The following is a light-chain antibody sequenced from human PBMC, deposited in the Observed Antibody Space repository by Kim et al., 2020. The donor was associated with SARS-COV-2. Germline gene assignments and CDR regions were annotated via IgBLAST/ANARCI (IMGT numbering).Light chain of an antibody. CDR3: QQSYSTPRT. V-gene: IGKV1-39*01. Sequence: DIQMTQSPSSLSASVGDRVTITCRASQSISTYLNWYHQKAGKAPKLLIYAASSLPSGFPSRFSGSGSGTDFALTISSLQPEDFATYYCQQSYSTPRTFGGGTKLEI. J-gene: IGKJ4*01. CDR1: QSISTY. CDR2: AAS.